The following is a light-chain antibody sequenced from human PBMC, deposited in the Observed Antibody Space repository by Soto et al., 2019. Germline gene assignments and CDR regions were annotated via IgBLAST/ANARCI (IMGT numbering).Light chain of an antibody. Sequence: QSVLTQPPSVSGAPGQRVTISCIGSSSNIGASYDVQWYQQLPGTAPKLLIYGNNNRPSGVPDRFSGSRSGTSASLAITGLQAEDEADYYCQSHDISLGDNYGFGTGTQLTVL. J-gene: IGLJ1*01. V-gene: IGLV1-40*01. CDR2: GNN. CDR1: SSNIGASYD. CDR3: QSHDISLGDNYG.